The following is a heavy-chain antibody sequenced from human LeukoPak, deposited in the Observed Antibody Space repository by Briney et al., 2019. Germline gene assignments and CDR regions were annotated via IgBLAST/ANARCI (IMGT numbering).Heavy chain of an antibody. CDR1: GYTLTELS. Sequence: GASVKVSCKVSGYTLTELSMHWVRQAPGKGLEWMGGFDPEDGETIYAQKFQGRVTMTEDTSTDTAYMELSSLRSEDTAVYYCATDVSGNYSLGYWGQGTLVTVSS. V-gene: IGHV1-24*01. CDR3: ATDVSGNYSLGY. CDR2: FDPEDGET. J-gene: IGHJ4*02. D-gene: IGHD1-26*01.